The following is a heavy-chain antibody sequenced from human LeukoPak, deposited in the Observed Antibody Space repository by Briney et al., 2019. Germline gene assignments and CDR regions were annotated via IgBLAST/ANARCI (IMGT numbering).Heavy chain of an antibody. CDR2: ISSSSSTI. Sequence: GGSLRLSCAAPGFTFSSYSMNWVRQAPGRGLEGVSYISSSSSTIYYADSVKGRFTISRDNAKNSLYLQMNSLRAEDTAVYYCAMGTKRDAFDIWGQGTMVTVSS. J-gene: IGHJ3*02. CDR3: AMGTKRDAFDI. D-gene: IGHD7-27*01. CDR1: GFTFSSYS. V-gene: IGHV3-48*04.